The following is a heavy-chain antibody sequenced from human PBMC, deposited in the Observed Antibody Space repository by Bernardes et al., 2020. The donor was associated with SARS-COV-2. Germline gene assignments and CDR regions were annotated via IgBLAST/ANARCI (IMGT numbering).Heavy chain of an antibody. CDR3: ALPPTNYDRYGMDV. D-gene: IGHD3-22*01. CDR1: GYTFTGYY. J-gene: IGHJ6*02. Sequence: ASVKVSCKASGYTFTGYYVHWVRQAPGQGLEWMGWINPNSGGTNYAQKFQDRVTMTRDTSISTAYMELSRLRSDDTAVYYCALPPTNYDRYGMDVWGQGTTVTVSS. V-gene: IGHV1-2*02. CDR2: INPNSGGT.